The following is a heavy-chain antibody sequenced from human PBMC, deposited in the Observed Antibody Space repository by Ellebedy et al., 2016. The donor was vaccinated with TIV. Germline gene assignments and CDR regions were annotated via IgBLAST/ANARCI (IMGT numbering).Heavy chain of an antibody. J-gene: IGHJ4*02. Sequence: PGGSLRLSCAASGFTFRSYAMGWVRQAQGKGREWVAYITGIGANTYYTGSVKGRFTISRGNSTNTLFLHLNSLRAKDTAVYFCAKDGYCATTHCHIPGKFDYWGQGILVTVSS. CDR2: ITGIGANT. V-gene: IGHV3-23*01. CDR3: AKDGYCATTHCHIPGKFDY. D-gene: IGHD4/OR15-4a*01. CDR1: GFTFRSYA.